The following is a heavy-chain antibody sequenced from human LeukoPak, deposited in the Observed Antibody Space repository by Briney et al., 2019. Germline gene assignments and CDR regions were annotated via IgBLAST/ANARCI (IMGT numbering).Heavy chain of an antibody. J-gene: IGHJ4*02. V-gene: IGHV3-73*01. D-gene: IGHD3-3*01. Sequence: GGSLRLSCAASGFTFSGSAMHWVRQASGKGLEWVGRIRSKANSYATAYAASVKGGFTISRDDSKNTAYLQMNSLKTEDTAVYYCTRRGDFWSGYYKAGTDYWGQGTLVTVSS. CDR1: GFTFSGSA. CDR2: IRSKANSYAT. CDR3: TRRGDFWSGYYKAGTDY.